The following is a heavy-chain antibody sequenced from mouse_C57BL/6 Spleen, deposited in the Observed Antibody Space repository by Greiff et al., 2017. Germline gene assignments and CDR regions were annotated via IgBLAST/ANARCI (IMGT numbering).Heavy chain of an antibody. CDR1: GFTFSDYY. V-gene: IGHV5-16*01. CDR3: ARGGRRGYYFDY. J-gene: IGHJ2*01. CDR2: INYDGSST. Sequence: EVMLVESEGGLVQPGSSMKLSCTASGFTFSDYYMAWVRQVPEKGLEWVANINYDGSSTYYLDSLKSRFIISRDNAKNILYLQMSSLKSEDTATYYCARGGRRGYYFDYWGQGTTLTVSS.